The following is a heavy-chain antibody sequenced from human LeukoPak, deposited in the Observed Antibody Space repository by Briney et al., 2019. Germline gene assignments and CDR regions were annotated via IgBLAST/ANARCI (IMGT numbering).Heavy chain of an antibody. D-gene: IGHD2-21*01. Sequence: SETLSLTCSVSLGSISSYYWSWIRQPPGKGLEWIGYIYYSGSTNYNPSLKSRVTISVDTSKNQFSLKLSSVTAADTAVYYCASGHSKDAFDIWGQGTMVTVSS. J-gene: IGHJ3*02. CDR1: LGSISSYY. CDR2: IYYSGST. CDR3: ASGHSKDAFDI. V-gene: IGHV4-59*01.